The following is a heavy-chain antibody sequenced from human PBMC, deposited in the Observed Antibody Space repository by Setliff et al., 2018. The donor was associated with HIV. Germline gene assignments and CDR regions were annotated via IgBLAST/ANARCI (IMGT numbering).Heavy chain of an antibody. Sequence: PSETLSLTCAVSGGSIGTYRWNWIRQTPGKGLEWIGFISYSGSTYYNPSLRSRVTISKDTSKNQFSLRLNSVTAADTAIYYCARRTLRQFRYGNIWFDPWGRGTLVTVSS. CDR3: ARRTLRQFRYGNIWFDP. V-gene: IGHV4-59*04. CDR2: ISYSGST. J-gene: IGHJ5*02. CDR1: GGSIGTYR. D-gene: IGHD3-16*01.